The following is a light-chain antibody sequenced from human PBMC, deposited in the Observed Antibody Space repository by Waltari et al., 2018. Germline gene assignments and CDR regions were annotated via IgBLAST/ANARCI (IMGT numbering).Light chain of an antibody. Sequence: QSALTQPASVSGSPGQSITISCTGTSSGVGSYNLVSWYQQHPGKAPKLMIYEGSKRPSGVSNRFSGPKSGNTASLTISGLQAEDEADYYCCSYAGAVFGGGTKLTIL. CDR1: SSGVGSYNL. CDR2: EGS. V-gene: IGLV2-23*01. J-gene: IGLJ3*02. CDR3: CSYAGAV.